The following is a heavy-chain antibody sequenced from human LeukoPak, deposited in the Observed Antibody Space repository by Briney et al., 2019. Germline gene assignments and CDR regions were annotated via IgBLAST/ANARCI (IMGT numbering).Heavy chain of an antibody. CDR2: ISYDGSNK. CDR3: ARDWGYCSSTSCYSDFDY. D-gene: IGHD2-2*01. Sequence: PGRSLRLSCAASGVTFSSYAMHWVRQAPGKGLEWVAVISYDGSNKYYADSVKGRFTISRDNSKNTLYLQMNSLRAEDTAVYYGARDWGYCSSTSCYSDFDYWGQGTLVTVSS. CDR1: GVTFSSYA. V-gene: IGHV3-30-3*01. J-gene: IGHJ4*02.